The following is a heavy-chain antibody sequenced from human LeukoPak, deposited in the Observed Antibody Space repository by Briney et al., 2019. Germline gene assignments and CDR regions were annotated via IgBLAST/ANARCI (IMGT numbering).Heavy chain of an antibody. V-gene: IGHV3-23*01. CDR3: AGENSGYLYYFEY. CDR2: SSESGGYT. CDR1: GQNLTSHA. J-gene: IGHJ4*02. Sequence: GRHLKPSCAPYGQNLTSHAMSWLQPDLRKRLKHDKGSSESGGYTKYAGSVKGRFTVSRDNSKNTLYLQMNTLRAEDTAVYYCAGENSGYLYYFEYWDQGTLVSVSS. D-gene: IGHD3-22*01.